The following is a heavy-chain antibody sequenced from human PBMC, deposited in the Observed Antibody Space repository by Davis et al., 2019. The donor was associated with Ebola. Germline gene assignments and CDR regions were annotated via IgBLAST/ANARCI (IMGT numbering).Heavy chain of an antibody. D-gene: IGHD6-6*01. V-gene: IGHV4-59*11. CDR3: ARVRGAAREAFDI. J-gene: IGHJ3*02. Sequence: PSETLSLTCTVSGGSISSHYWGWIRQPPGKGLEWIGYIYYSGSTNYNPSLKSRVTISVDTSKNQFSLKLSSVTAADTAVYYCARVRGAAREAFDIWGQGTMVTVSS. CDR1: GGSISSHY. CDR2: IYYSGST.